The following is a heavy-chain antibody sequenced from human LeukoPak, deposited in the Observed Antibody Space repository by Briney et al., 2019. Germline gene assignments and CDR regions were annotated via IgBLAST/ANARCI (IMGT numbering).Heavy chain of an antibody. D-gene: IGHD2-2*01. CDR1: GGTFSSHA. CDR2: IIPNSGTA. V-gene: IGHV1-69*05. Sequence: PAASVKVSCKASGGTFSSHAIAWVRQAPGQGPEWMGGIIPNSGTANYAQKFQGRITITTDESTSTAYLELSSLASDDTAVYYCARGLQYQLLKALGHYYMDVWGEGTTVTVSS. CDR3: ARGLQYQLLKALGHYYMDV. J-gene: IGHJ6*03.